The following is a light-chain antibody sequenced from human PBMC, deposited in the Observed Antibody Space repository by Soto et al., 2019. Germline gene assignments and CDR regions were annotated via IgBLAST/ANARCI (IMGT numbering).Light chain of an antibody. V-gene: IGKV3-20*01. Sequence: EIVLTQSPGTLSLSPGERATLSCRASQSVASSYLVWYQQKPGQAPRLLIYGASSRATGIPDRFSGSGSGTDFTLTINRLEPEDFAVYYCQQYGGSPYTFGQGTRLEI. CDR1: QSVASSY. J-gene: IGKJ2*01. CDR3: QQYGGSPYT. CDR2: GAS.